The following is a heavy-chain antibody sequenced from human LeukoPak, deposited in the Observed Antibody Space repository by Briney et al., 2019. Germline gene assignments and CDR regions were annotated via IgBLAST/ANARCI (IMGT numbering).Heavy chain of an antibody. V-gene: IGHV3-23*01. Sequence: GGTLRLSCAASGFTFSSYGMSWVRQAPGKGLEWVSAISGSDGSTYYADSVKGRFTISRDNSKNTLYLQMNSLRAEDTAVYYCAKDYYYGSGSQGYYYYMDVGGKGTTVTISS. CDR3: AKDYYYGSGSQGYYYYMDV. J-gene: IGHJ6*03. CDR2: ISGSDGST. D-gene: IGHD3-10*01. CDR1: GFTFSSYG.